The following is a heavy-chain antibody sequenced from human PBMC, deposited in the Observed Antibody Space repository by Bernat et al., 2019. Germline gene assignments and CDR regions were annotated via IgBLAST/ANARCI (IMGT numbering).Heavy chain of an antibody. CDR1: GGSINSGGYY. D-gene: IGHD1-26*01. CDR3: ASIIRGGNYLSAFDI. V-gene: IGHV4-31*03. J-gene: IGHJ3*02. CDR2: IYYSGST. Sequence: QVQLQESGPGLVKPSQTLSLTCTVSGGSINSGGYYWSWIRQHPGKGLEWIGYIYYSGSTYYNLSLKSRVTISVDTSKNQFSLKLSAVTAADTAVYYCASIIRGGNYLSAFDIWGQGTMVTVSS.